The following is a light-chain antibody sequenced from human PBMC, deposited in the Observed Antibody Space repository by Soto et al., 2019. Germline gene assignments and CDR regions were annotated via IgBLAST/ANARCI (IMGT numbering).Light chain of an antibody. CDR2: VNSDGYH. J-gene: IGLJ2*01. V-gene: IGLV4-69*01. Sequence: QAVVTQSPSASASLGASVKLTCTLSRGHTTSTIAWHQQQPEKGPRFLMKVNSDGYHSKGDGIPDRFSGSSSGAERYLTISSLQSEDEADYYCQTWGTGIRVVFGGGTKLTVL. CDR3: QTWGTGIRVV. CDR1: RGHTTST.